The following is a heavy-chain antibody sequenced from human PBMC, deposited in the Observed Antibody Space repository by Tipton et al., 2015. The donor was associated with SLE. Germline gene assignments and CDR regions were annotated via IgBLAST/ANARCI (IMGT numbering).Heavy chain of an antibody. CDR3: AKDSTGDDAFDI. J-gene: IGHJ3*02. D-gene: IGHD3-10*01. CDR2: ISGSGGST. Sequence: SLRLSCAASGFTFSSYAMSWVRQAPGKGLEWVSAISGSGGSTYYADSVKGRFTISRDNAKNSLYLQMNSLRAEDTALYYCAKDSTGDDAFDIWGQGTMVTVSS. CDR1: GFTFSSYA. V-gene: IGHV3-23*01.